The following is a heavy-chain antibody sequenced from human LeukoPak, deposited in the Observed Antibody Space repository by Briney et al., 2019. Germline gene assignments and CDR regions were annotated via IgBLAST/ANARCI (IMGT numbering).Heavy chain of an antibody. Sequence: GASVKVSCKASGYTFTSYGISWVRQAPGQGLEWMGWISAYNGNTNYAQKFQGRVTMTRDTSISTAYMELSRLRSDDTAVYYCASPRGYSGYDYYYWGQGTLVTVSS. J-gene: IGHJ4*02. CDR2: ISAYNGNT. CDR3: ASPRGYSGYDYYY. D-gene: IGHD5-12*01. CDR1: GYTFTSYG. V-gene: IGHV1-18*01.